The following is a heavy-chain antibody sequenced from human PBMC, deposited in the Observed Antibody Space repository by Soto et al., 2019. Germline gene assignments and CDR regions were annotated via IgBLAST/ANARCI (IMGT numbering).Heavy chain of an antibody. J-gene: IGHJ6*02. D-gene: IGHD5-18*01. CDR2: ISGSGGST. Sequence: GSLRLSCAASGFTFSSYAMSWVRQAPGKGLEWVSAISGSGGSTYYADSVKGRFTISRDNSKNTLYLQMNSLRAEDTAVYYCAKDSRGYSYGYGLNYYYYYGMDVWGQGTTVTVSS. CDR3: AKDSRGYSYGYGLNYYYYYGMDV. V-gene: IGHV3-23*01. CDR1: GFTFSSYA.